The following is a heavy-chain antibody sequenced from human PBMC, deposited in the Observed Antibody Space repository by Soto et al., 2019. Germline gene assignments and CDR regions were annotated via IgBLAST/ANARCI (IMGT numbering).Heavy chain of an antibody. J-gene: IGHJ3*02. CDR3: ARAGSPRIYGGNSWVPFDI. CDR2: INTDGRET. Sequence: EVHLVESGGGLVQPGGSLRLSCAASGFIFSNYWMHWVRQVPGKGLVWVSRINTDGRETNYADSVKGRFTVSRDNAKNTQFLQMNSLKIEDTAVYYCARAGSPRIYGGNSWVPFDIWGQGTMVTVSP. D-gene: IGHD4-17*01. CDR1: GFIFSNYW. V-gene: IGHV3-74*01.